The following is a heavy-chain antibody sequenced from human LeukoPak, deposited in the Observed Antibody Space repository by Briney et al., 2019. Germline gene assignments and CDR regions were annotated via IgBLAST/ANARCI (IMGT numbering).Heavy chain of an antibody. CDR1: GFTFSTYA. CDR3: AREAELVY. D-gene: IGHD3-10*01. CDR2: ISNSGGTA. Sequence: PGGSLRLSCAVSGFTFSTYAMGWVRQAPGKGMDWVSSISNSGGTAYSADSVKGRFTISRENSKNTLYLQMNSLRAEVTAVYYCAREAELVYWGQGPLVTVSS. V-gene: IGHV3-23*01. J-gene: IGHJ4*02.